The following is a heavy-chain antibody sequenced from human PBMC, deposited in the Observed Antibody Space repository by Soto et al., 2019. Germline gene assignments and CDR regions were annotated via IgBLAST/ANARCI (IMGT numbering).Heavy chain of an antibody. V-gene: IGHV1-69*13. CDR3: ARVALPLVPVYYYYGMDV. CDR2: IIPIFGTA. Sequence: SVKVSCKASGGTFSSYAISWVRQAPGQGLEWMGGIIPIFGTANYAQKFQGRVTITADESTSTAYMELSSLRSEDTAVYYCARVALPLVPVYYYYGMDVWGQGTTVTVSS. J-gene: IGHJ6*02. D-gene: IGHD2-2*01. CDR1: GGTFSSYA.